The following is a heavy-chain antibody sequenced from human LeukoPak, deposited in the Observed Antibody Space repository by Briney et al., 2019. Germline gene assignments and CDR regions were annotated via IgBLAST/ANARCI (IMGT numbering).Heavy chain of an antibody. CDR3: ARLSRDGYTFNYFDY. V-gene: IGHV5-51*01. D-gene: IGHD5-24*01. J-gene: IGHJ4*02. Sequence: GEFLKISCKGSGYSFTSYWIGWVRQMPGKGLEWMGIIYPGDSDTRYSPSFQGQVTISAAKSISTAYLQWSSLKASDTAMYYCARLSRDGYTFNYFDYWGQGTLVTVSS. CDR1: GYSFTSYW. CDR2: IYPGDSDT.